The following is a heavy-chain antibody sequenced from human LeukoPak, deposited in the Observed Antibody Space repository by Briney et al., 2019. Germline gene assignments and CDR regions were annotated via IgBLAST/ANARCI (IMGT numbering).Heavy chain of an antibody. CDR3: ARSTNYYGSGTYYFHFDY. V-gene: IGHV3-23*01. Sequence: GGSLRLSCAASGLTFNSYAMSWVRQAPGKGLEWVSAIGGSGGNTFYADSVKGRFTISRDNSKNTLYLQMNSLRAEDTAVYYCARSTNYYGSGTYYFHFDYWGQGTLVTISS. J-gene: IGHJ4*02. CDR2: IGGSGGNT. CDR1: GLTFNSYA. D-gene: IGHD3-10*01.